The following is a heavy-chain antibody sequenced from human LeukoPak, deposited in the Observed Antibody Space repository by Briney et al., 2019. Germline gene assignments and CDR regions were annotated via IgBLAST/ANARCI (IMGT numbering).Heavy chain of an antibody. Sequence: GGSLRLSCTASGLSFAGYGMSWVRQAPGKGLEWVSGVNWNGESTGYADSVKGRFTISRDNAENALYLQMNSLRAEDTALYYCARDLSSSWYSLGYWGRGTLVTVSS. CDR2: VNWNGEST. V-gene: IGHV3-20*04. D-gene: IGHD6-13*01. J-gene: IGHJ4*02. CDR1: GLSFAGYG. CDR3: ARDLSSSWYSLGY.